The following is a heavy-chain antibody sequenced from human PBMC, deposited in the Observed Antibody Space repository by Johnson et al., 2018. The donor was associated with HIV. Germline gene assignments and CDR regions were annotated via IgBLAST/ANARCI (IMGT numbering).Heavy chain of an antibody. D-gene: IGHD3-10*01. Sequence: VESGGAVVQPGGSLRLSCTASTFTFDDDAMHWVRQAPGKGLEWVSGISWNSDIIGYADAVKGRFSISRDNAKNSLYLQMNSLRTEDTAVYYCAKEYEWFGEVVAAFDIWGQGTMVTVSS. J-gene: IGHJ3*02. CDR3: AKEYEWFGEVVAAFDI. V-gene: IGHV3-9*01. CDR1: TFTFDDDA. CDR2: ISWNSDII.